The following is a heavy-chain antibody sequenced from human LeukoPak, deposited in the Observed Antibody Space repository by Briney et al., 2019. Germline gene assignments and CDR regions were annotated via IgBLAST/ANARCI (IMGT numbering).Heavy chain of an antibody. CDR1: GGSISSSSYY. CDR2: IYYSGST. V-gene: IGHV4-39*07. CDR3: ARGMAEAYDYNWFDP. J-gene: IGHJ5*02. D-gene: IGHD5-12*01. Sequence: SETLSLTCTVSGGSISSSSYYWGWIRQPPGKGLEWIGSIYYSGSTYYNPSLKSRVTISVDTSKNQFSLKLSSVTAADTAVYYCARGMAEAYDYNWFDPWGQGILVTVSS.